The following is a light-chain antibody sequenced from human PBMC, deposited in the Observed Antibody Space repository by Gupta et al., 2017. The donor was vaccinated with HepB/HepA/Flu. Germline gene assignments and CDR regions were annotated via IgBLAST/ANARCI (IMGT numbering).Light chain of an antibody. CDR1: SSDVGSYNL. Sequence: SALTQPASVSGSPGQSITISCTGTSSDVGSYNLVSWYQQHPGKAPKLMIYEVSKRHSGVSNRFSGSKSGNTASLTSAGLQAEDEADYYCCSDAGSSTSVVFGGGTKLTVL. J-gene: IGLJ2*01. CDR2: EVS. V-gene: IGLV2-23*02. CDR3: CSDAGSSTSVV.